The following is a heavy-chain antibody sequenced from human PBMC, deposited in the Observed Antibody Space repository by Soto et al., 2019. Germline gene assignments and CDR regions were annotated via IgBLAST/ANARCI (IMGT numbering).Heavy chain of an antibody. J-gene: IGHJ4*02. CDR2: IWYDGSNK. V-gene: IGHV3-33*01. Sequence: QVQLVESGGGVVQPGRSLRLSCAASGFTFSSYGMHWVRQAPGKGLEWVAVIWYDGSNKYYADSVKGRFTISRDNSKNTLYLQMNSRRAEDTAVYYCARDIQLWHIDYWGQGTLVTVSS. CDR1: GFTFSSYG. CDR3: ARDIQLWHIDY. D-gene: IGHD5-18*01.